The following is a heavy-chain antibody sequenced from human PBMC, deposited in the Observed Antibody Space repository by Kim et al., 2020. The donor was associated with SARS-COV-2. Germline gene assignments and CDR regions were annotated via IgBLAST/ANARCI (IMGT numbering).Heavy chain of an antibody. CDR1: GGSISSGGYY. CDR3: ARARGSTMIVVVIVAFDI. J-gene: IGHJ3*02. D-gene: IGHD3-22*01. Sequence: SETLSLTCTVSGGSISSGGYYWSWIRQHPGKGLEWIGYIYYSGSTYYNPSLKSRVTISVDTSKNQFSLKLSSVTAADTAVYYCARARGSTMIVVVIVAFDIWGQGTMVTVSS. CDR2: IYYSGST. V-gene: IGHV4-31*03.